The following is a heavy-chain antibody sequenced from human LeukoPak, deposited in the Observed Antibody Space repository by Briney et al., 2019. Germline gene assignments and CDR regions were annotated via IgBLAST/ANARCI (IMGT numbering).Heavy chain of an antibody. Sequence: GGSLRLSCAASGFTFSIYAMSWVRQAPGKGLEWVSAISATDSRPYYADSVKGRFTISRDNSKSTLYLQLSGLRGEDTAIYYCAKDLSYGFDYWGQGTLVTVSS. V-gene: IGHV3-23*01. CDR3: AKDLSYGFDY. D-gene: IGHD5-18*01. CDR1: GFTFSIYA. CDR2: ISATDSRP. J-gene: IGHJ4*02.